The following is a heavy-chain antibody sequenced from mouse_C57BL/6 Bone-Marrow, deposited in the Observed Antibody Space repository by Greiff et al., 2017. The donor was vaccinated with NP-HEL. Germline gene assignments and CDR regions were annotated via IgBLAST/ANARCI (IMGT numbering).Heavy chain of an antibody. V-gene: IGHV5-2*01. D-gene: IGHD2-10*01. CDR2: INSDGGST. CDR3: ARHPFLPCPYYYAMDY. CDR1: EYEFPSHD. J-gene: IGHJ4*01. Sequence: EVNVVESGGGLVQPGESLKLSCESNEYEFPSHDMSWVRTTPEKRLELVAAINSDGGSTYYPDTMERRFIISRDNTKKTLYLQMSSLRSEDTALYYCARHPFLPCPYYYAMDYWGQGTSVTVSS.